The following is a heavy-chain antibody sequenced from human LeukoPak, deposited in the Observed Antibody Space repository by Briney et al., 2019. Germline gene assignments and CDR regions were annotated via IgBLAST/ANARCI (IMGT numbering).Heavy chain of an antibody. V-gene: IGHV3-30*02. CDR3: AKEAGGYSSSSNYFDY. CDR2: IRYDGSNK. Sequence: GRSLRLSCAASGFTFSSYGMHWVRQAPGKGLEWVAFIRYDGSNKYYADSVKGRFTISRDNSKNTLYLQMNSLRAEDTAVYYCAKEAGGYSSSSNYFDYWGQGTLVTVSS. D-gene: IGHD6-6*01. J-gene: IGHJ4*02. CDR1: GFTFSSYG.